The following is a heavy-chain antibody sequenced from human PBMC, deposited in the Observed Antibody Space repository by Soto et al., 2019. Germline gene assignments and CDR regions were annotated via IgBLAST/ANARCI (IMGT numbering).Heavy chain of an antibody. CDR3: ARVRGHYYYGMDV. Sequence: EVQVLESGGGLVQPGGSLRLSCAPSGFTFKDYDMNWVRQAPGKGLEWVSDISGSGETTHYADSVKGRFTISRDSSKNPLYLQMNSLRAEDTAVYYCARVRGHYYYGMDVWGQGTTVTVSS. CDR2: ISGSGETT. D-gene: IGHD5-12*01. V-gene: IGHV3-23*01. J-gene: IGHJ6*02. CDR1: GFTFKDYD.